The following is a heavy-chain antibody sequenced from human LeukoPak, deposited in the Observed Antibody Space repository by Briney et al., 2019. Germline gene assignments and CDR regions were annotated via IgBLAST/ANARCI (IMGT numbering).Heavy chain of an antibody. CDR3: ARVGPTGNAFDI. D-gene: IGHD3-10*01. CDR1: GGSFSGYY. V-gene: IGHV4-59*01. Sequence: KTSETLSLTCAVYGGSFSGYYWSWIRQPPGKGLEWIGYIYYSGSTNYNPSLKSRVTISVDTSKNQFSLKLSSVTAADTAVYYCARVGPTGNAFDIWGQGTMVTVSS. CDR2: IYYSGST. J-gene: IGHJ3*02.